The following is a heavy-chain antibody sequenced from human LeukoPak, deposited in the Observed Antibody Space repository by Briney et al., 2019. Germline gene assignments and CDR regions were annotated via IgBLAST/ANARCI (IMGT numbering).Heavy chain of an antibody. CDR3: ARNENSGWGYFDY. D-gene: IGHD5-12*01. CDR1: RFTFNSYA. CDR2: IGGSNGIT. J-gene: IGHJ4*02. Sequence: GGSLRLSCAASRFTFNSYAMSRVRQAPGKGLEWASVIGGSNGITFYVGSVKGRFTISRDNSKDTLYLQMNSLRAEDTAVYYCARNENSGWGYFDYWGQVTLVTVSS. V-gene: IGHV3-23*01.